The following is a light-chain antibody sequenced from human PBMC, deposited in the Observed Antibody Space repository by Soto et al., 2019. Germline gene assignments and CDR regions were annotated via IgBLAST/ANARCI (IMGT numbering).Light chain of an antibody. V-gene: IGKV4-1*01. CDR1: QSILYSSNNKNY. J-gene: IGKJ2*01. CDR3: QQYYSTPVA. Sequence: DIVMTQSPDSLAVSLGERATINCKSSQSILYSSNNKNYLAWYQQKPGQPPKLLIYWASTRESGVPDRFSGSRSGTDFTLTISSLQAEDVAVYYCQQYYSTPVAFGQGTKPEIK. CDR2: WAS.